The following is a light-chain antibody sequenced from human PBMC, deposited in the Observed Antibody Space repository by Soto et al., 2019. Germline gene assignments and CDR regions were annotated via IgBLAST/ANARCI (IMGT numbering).Light chain of an antibody. V-gene: IGKV1-5*01. CDR3: QQYNSYSPWT. CDR2: DAS. J-gene: IGKJ1*01. Sequence: DIQMTQSPSTLSASVGDRVTITCRARQSISSWLAWYLQKPGKAPKLLIYDASSLESGVPSRFSGSGSGTEFTLTISSLQPDDFATYYCQQYNSYSPWTFGQGTKVEIK. CDR1: QSISSW.